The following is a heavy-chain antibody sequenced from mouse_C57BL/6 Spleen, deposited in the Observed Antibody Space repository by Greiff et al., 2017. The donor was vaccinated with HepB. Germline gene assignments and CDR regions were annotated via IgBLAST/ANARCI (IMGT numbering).Heavy chain of an antibody. D-gene: IGHD1-1*01. Sequence: QVQLQQSGPGLVAPSQSLSITCTVSGLSLTSYAISWVRQPPGKGLEWLGVIWTGGGTNYNSALKSRLSIIKDNTKSQVFLKMNSLQTDDTARYYCARELEDYYGSSPWGQGTLVTVSA. V-gene: IGHV2-9-1*01. CDR1: GLSLTSYA. CDR2: IWTGGGT. CDR3: ARELEDYYGSSP. J-gene: IGHJ3*01.